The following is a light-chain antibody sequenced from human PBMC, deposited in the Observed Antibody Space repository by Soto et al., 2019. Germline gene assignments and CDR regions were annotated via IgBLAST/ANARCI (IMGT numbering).Light chain of an antibody. CDR1: ESVSTF. Sequence: EIVLIQSPATLSLSPGERATLSCRASESVSTFLAWYQQKPGQAPRLLIYEASSRATGIPARFSGGGSGTVFTLTISRLEPEDFAVYYCQQRSNWPWTFGQGTKVEI. J-gene: IGKJ1*01. CDR3: QQRSNWPWT. V-gene: IGKV3-11*01. CDR2: EAS.